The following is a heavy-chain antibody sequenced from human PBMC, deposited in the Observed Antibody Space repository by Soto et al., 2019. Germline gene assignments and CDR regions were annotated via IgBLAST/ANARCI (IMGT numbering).Heavy chain of an antibody. CDR3: AKASRRFEIVGVPAAMGIFDY. CDR2: ISGSGGST. V-gene: IGHV3-23*01. J-gene: IGHJ4*02. D-gene: IGHD2-2*01. Sequence: EVQLLESGGGLVQPGGSLRLSCAASGFTFSSYAMSWVRQAPGNGLEWVSAISGSGGSTYYADSVKGRFTISRDNSKNSLYQQMNGLRAEDTAVYYCAKASRRFEIVGVPAAMGIFDYWGQGPLVTVSS. CDR1: GFTFSSYA.